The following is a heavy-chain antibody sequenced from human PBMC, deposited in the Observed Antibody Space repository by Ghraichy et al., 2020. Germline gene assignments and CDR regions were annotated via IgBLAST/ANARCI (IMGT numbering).Heavy chain of an antibody. D-gene: IGHD3-10*01. J-gene: IGHJ4*02. CDR1: GFTFSSYA. CDR3: ARGRAPGGRYGEYYFDY. Sequence: GGSLRLSCAASGFTFSSYAMHWVRQAPGKGLEWVAVISYDGSNKYYADSVKGRFTISRDNSKNTLYLQMNSLRAEDTAVYYCARGRAPGGRYGEYYFDYWGQGTLVTVSS. V-gene: IGHV3-30*04. CDR2: ISYDGSNK.